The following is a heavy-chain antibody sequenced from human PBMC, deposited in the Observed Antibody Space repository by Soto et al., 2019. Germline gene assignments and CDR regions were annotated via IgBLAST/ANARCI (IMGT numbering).Heavy chain of an antibody. CDR2: ISYSGAT. Sequence: SETLSLTCTVSGASISGYHWSWIRQFPGKGLECLGYISYSGATNYNPSLKSRVTMSIDTSKNTLYLQMNSLRAEDTAAYYCAKKGSGSGSYYKYPVDPWGQGTLVTVSS. D-gene: IGHD3-10*01. J-gene: IGHJ5*02. V-gene: IGHV4-59*12. CDR3: AKKGSGSGSYYKYPVDP. CDR1: GASISGYH.